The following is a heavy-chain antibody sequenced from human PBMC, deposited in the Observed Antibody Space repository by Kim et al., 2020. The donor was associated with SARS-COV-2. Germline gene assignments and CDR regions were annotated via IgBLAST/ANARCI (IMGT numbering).Heavy chain of an antibody. J-gene: IGHJ4*02. CDR3: ARAKGAYGSGSYYKFLYHY. D-gene: IGHD3-10*01. V-gene: IGHV3-20*03. Sequence: GRFTISRDNAKNSLYLQMNSLGAEDTALYYCARAKGAYGSGSYYKFLYHYWGQGTLVTVSS.